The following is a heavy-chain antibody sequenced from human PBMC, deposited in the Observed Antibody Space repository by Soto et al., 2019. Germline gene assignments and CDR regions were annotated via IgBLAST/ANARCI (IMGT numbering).Heavy chain of an antibody. Sequence: QVQLVQSGTEVKKPGASVKVSCEASGYPFTNYDINWVRQAPGQGLEWMAWMNPGSGNTGYAEQFQGRLTVTKDTSISTVYMELSSLRSEDTAVYYCARTSSFVRGGFDPWGQGTLVTVSS. V-gene: IGHV1-8*01. CDR1: GYPFTNYD. J-gene: IGHJ5*02. CDR2: MNPGSGNT. D-gene: IGHD3-10*01. CDR3: ARTSSFVRGGFDP.